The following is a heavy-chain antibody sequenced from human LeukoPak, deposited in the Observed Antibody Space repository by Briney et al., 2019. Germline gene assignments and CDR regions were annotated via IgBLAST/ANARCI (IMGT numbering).Heavy chain of an antibody. CDR2: MNPNSGNT. V-gene: IGHV1-8*01. J-gene: IGHJ4*02. Sequence: GASVKVSCKASGYTFTSYDINWVRQATGQGLEWMGWMNPNSGNTGYAQKFQGRVTMTRNTSISTAYMELSSLRSEDTAVYYCATGIGYVGTFDYWGQGTLVTVSS. D-gene: IGHD5-12*01. CDR3: ATGIGYVGTFDY. CDR1: GYTFTSYD.